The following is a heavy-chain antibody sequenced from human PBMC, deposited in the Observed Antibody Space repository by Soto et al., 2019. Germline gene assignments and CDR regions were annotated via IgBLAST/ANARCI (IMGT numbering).Heavy chain of an antibody. CDR1: GFTFSSYD. D-gene: IGHD3-3*01. CDR2: IGTASDT. V-gene: IGHV3-13*01. J-gene: IGHJ4*02. CDR3: TRGFFAAFDY. Sequence: GGSLRLSCAASGFTFSSYDMHWVRQVTGKGLEWVSAIGTASDTYYPASVKSRFTISRENVKNFLYLQMNNLGAEDTAVYYCTRGFFAAFDYWGQGALVTVSS.